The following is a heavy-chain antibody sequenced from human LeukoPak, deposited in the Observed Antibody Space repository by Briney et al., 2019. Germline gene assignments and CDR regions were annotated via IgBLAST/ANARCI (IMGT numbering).Heavy chain of an antibody. Sequence: SETLSLTCTVSGGSIRSSYYYWGWIRQPPGKGLEWIGSIYDSGSTYYDPSLKSRVTISVDTSKNQFSLKLNSVTAADTAVYYCARGLKAVAGTDNWFDPWGQGTLVTVSS. D-gene: IGHD6-19*01. V-gene: IGHV4-39*01. CDR1: GGSIRSSYYY. J-gene: IGHJ5*02. CDR2: IYDSGST. CDR3: ARGLKAVAGTDNWFDP.